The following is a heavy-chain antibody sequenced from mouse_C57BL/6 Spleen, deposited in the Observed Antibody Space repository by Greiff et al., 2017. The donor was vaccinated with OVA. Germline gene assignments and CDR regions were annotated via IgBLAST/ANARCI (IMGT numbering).Heavy chain of an antibody. CDR1: GYTFTSYG. CDR2: IYPRSGNT. J-gene: IGHJ2*01. V-gene: IGHV1-81*01. Sequence: QVQLQQSGAELARPGASVKLSCKASGYTFTSYGISWVKQRTGQGLEWIGEIYPRSGNTYYTEKFKGKATLTADKSSSTAYMELRSLTSEDSAVYFCARCTTVVATRYLDYWGQGTTLTVSS. CDR3: ARCTTVVATRYLDY. D-gene: IGHD1-1*01.